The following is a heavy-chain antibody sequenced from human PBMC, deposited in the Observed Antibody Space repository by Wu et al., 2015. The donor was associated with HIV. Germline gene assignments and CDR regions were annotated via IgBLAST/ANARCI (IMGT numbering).Heavy chain of an antibody. Sequence: QVHLLQSGAEVKNPGSSVRVSCKASGGTFSNYALSWVRQVPGQGLEWMGRLIPMYGTANYAQKFQGRVTITADESTSTAYMEVRSLRYDDTAVYYCARGKDGYGYYFDDWGQGTLVTVSS. CDR1: GGTFSNYA. CDR3: ARGKDGYGYYFDD. V-gene: IGHV1-69*13. J-gene: IGHJ4*02. CDR2: LIPMYGTA. D-gene: IGHD5-24*01.